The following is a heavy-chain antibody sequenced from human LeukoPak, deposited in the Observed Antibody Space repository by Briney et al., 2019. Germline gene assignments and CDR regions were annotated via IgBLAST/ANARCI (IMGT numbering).Heavy chain of an antibody. Sequence: RPGGSLRLSCAASGFTFDDYGMSWVRQAPGKGLEWVSGINWNGGSTGYADSVKGRFTISRDNAKNPLYLQMNSLRAEDTALYYCARGSIVVVTAISDAFDIWGQGTMVTVSS. CDR3: ARGSIVVVTAISDAFDI. CDR2: INWNGGST. CDR1: GFTFDDYG. J-gene: IGHJ3*02. D-gene: IGHD2-21*02. V-gene: IGHV3-20*04.